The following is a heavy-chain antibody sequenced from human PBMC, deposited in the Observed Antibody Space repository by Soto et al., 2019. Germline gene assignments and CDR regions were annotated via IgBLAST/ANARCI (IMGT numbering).Heavy chain of an antibody. CDR3: AKDNYYDMLTGYDDY. CDR2: ISWNSGSI. V-gene: IGHV3-9*01. CDR1: GFTFDDYA. Sequence: GGSLRLSCAASGFTFDDYAMHWVRQAPGKGLEWVSGISWNSGSIGYADSVKGRFTISRDNAKNSLYLQMNSLRAEDTALYYCAKDNYYDMLTGYDDYWGQGTLVNVSS. D-gene: IGHD3-9*01. J-gene: IGHJ4*02.